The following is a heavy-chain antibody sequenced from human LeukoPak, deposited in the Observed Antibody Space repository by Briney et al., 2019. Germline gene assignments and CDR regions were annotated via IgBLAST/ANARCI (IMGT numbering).Heavy chain of an antibody. CDR2: IIPILGIA. V-gene: IGHV1-69*04. CDR3: ATVVGSSWPDY. CDR1: GGTFSSYA. J-gene: IGHJ4*02. D-gene: IGHD6-13*01. Sequence: GSSVKVSCKASGGTFSSYAISWVRQAPGQGLEWMGRIIPILGIANYAQKFQGRVTITADKSTSTAYMELSSLRSEDTAVYYCATVVGSSWPDYWGQGTLVTVSS.